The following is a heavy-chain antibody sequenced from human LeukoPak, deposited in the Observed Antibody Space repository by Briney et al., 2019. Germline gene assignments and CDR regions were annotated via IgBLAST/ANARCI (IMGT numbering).Heavy chain of an antibody. V-gene: IGHV3-30*04. CDR3: AKDHSYGYGDYAFDY. Sequence: PGGSLRLSCAASGFTFSSYSMHGVRQAPGKGLQGGAAISYDGSNKNSADSVKGRFTISRDNSENTLYMQMNSLRAEDTAVYYCAKDHSYGYGDYAFDYWGQGTMLTVSS. CDR1: GFTFSSYS. CDR2: ISYDGSNK. J-gene: IGHJ4*02. D-gene: IGHD4-17*01.